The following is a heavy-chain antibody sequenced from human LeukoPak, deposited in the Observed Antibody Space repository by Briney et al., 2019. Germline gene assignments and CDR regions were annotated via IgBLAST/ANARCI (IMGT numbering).Heavy chain of an antibody. D-gene: IGHD3-22*01. V-gene: IGHV1-69*13. CDR1: GGTFSSYA. CDR3: ARADPLVVISLDVEAFDL. CDR2: IIPIFGTA. J-gene: IGHJ3*01. Sequence: SVKVSCKASGGTFSSYAISWVRQAPGQGLEWMGGIIPIFGTANYAQKFQGRVTITADESTSTAYMELSSLRSEDTAVYYCARADPLVVISLDVEAFDLWGPGTLVIVSS.